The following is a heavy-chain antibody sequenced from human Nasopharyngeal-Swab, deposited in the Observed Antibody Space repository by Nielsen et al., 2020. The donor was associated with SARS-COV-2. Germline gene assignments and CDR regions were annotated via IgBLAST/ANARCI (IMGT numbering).Heavy chain of an antibody. J-gene: IGHJ3*02. Sequence: SETLSLTCAVSGGSISSSNWWSWVRQPPGKGLEWIGKIYPSGSTNYNPSLKSRVTISVDKSKNQFSLKLSSVTAADTAVYYCARAPRAGLGSGAFDIWGHGTMVTVSS. CDR1: GGSISSSNW. CDR3: ARAPRAGLGSGAFDI. CDR2: IYPSGST. V-gene: IGHV4-4*02. D-gene: IGHD1-26*01.